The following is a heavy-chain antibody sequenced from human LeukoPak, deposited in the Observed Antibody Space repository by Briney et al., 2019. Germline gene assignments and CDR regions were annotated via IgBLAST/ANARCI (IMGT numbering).Heavy chain of an antibody. V-gene: IGHV4-39*07. Sequence: SETLSLTCTVSGGSISSSSYYWGWIRQPPGKGLEWIGSIYYSGSTYYNPSLKSRVTISVDTSKNQFSLKLSSVTAADTAVYYCARDYYYYYMDVWGKGTTVTISS. CDR2: IYYSGST. CDR1: GGSISSSSYY. CDR3: ARDYYYYYMDV. J-gene: IGHJ6*03.